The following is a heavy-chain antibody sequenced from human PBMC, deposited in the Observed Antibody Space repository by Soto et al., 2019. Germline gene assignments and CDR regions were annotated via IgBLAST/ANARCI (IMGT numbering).Heavy chain of an antibody. CDR2: IYSSGST. Sequence: PGGSLRLSSAASGFTVSNNYMTWVRQAPGKGLEWVSFIYSSGSTYYADSVKGRFTISRDNFKNTLYLQMNSMRAEDTAVYYCARGYSYTQPVFDYWGLGTLVTVSS. CDR1: GFTVSNNY. J-gene: IGHJ4*02. D-gene: IGHD5-18*01. V-gene: IGHV3-53*01. CDR3: ARGYSYTQPVFDY.